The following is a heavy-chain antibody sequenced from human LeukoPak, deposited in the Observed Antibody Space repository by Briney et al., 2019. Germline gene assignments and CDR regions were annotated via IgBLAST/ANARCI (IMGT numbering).Heavy chain of an antibody. CDR2: IDHRGDT. D-gene: IGHD1-1*01. J-gene: IGHJ4*03. CDR3: ARGPTISETGYFDF. V-gene: IGHV4-34*01. Sequence: SETLSLTCAVYGGSFSRYYWSWIRQSPGKGLEWIAAIDHRGDTNYNPSVKSRVTISVDTSKNQFSLKVRSLNAADTAVYYCARGPTISETGYFDFWGQGTLVTVSS. CDR1: GGSFSRYY.